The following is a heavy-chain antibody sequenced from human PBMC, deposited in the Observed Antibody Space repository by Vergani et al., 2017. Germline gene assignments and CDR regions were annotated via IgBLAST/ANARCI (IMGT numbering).Heavy chain of an antibody. D-gene: IGHD3-22*01. J-gene: IGHJ4*02. V-gene: IGHV5-51*01. CDR3: ARLYGRDSSGSKYFDY. CDR1: WYSFTNYW. CDR2: IHPADSDP. Sequence: EVQLVQSGAEVKKPGESLKISCQISWYSFTNYWIGWVRQMPGKGLKWLGIIHPADSDPRYSPSFQGQVTISVDKSISTAYLQRSSLRASDSAMYYCARLYGRDSSGSKYFDYWGQGTLVTVSS.